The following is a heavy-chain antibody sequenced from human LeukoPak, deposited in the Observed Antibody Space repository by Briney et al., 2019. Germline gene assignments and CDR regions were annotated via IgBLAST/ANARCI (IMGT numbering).Heavy chain of an antibody. Sequence: GGSLRLSCEASGFTFNNYWMSWVRQAPGKGPEWVAHIKGNGNEQCYADSVKGRFTISRDNVKQSLCLQMNSLRVEDTAVYYCARGPGDYDASDIWGQGTMVTVSS. CDR2: IKGNGNEQ. CDR1: GFTFNNYW. V-gene: IGHV3-7*01. CDR3: ARGPGDYDASDI. D-gene: IGHD4-11*01. J-gene: IGHJ3*02.